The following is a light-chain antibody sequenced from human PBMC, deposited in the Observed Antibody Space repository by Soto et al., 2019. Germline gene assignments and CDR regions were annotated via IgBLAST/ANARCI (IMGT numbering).Light chain of an antibody. Sequence: EIVMTQSPATLSVSPGERATLSGRASQSVSSYLAWYQQKPGQAPRLLIYDASNRATGIPARFSGSGSGTDFTLTISSLEPEDFAVYYCQQRSNWPLTFGGGTKVDIK. CDR1: QSVSSY. CDR3: QQRSNWPLT. J-gene: IGKJ4*01. V-gene: IGKV3-11*01. CDR2: DAS.